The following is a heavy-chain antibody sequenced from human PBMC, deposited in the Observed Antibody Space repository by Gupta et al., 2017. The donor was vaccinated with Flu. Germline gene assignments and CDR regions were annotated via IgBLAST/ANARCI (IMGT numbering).Heavy chain of an antibody. Sequence: VQLVQSGSEVKKPGSSRKVYCKAPGDTFDTSTFTRVRQAPGPGLEWMGGILPILATADYAQKFQGRVTISSDISTTTVFMEVSSLRSEDTAVYFCARLTPCGGDCYYFQHWGQGTLVTVSS. CDR1: GDTFDTST. CDR2: ILPILATA. D-gene: IGHD2-21*02. J-gene: IGHJ1*01. CDR3: ARLTPCGGDCYYFQH. V-gene: IGHV1-69*06.